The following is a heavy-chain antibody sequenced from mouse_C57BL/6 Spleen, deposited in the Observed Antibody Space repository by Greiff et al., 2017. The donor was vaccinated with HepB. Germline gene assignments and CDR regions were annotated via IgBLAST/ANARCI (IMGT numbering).Heavy chain of an antibody. CDR2: ISSGSSTI. CDR3: ASPTYYDYLWFAY. J-gene: IGHJ3*01. CDR1: GFTFSDYG. D-gene: IGHD2-4*01. Sequence: EVMLVESGGGLVKPGGSLKLSCAASGFTFSDYGMHWVRQAPEKGLEWVAYISSGSSTIYYADTVKGRFTISRDNAKNTLFLQMTSLRSEDTAMYYCASPTYYDYLWFAYWGQGTLVTVSA. V-gene: IGHV5-17*01.